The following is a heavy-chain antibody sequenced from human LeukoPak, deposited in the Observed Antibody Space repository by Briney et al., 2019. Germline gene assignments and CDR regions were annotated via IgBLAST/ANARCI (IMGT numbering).Heavy chain of an antibody. D-gene: IGHD2-8*02. CDR2: ISAHNGNT. CDR1: GYTFTSYS. J-gene: IGHJ4*02. V-gene: IGHV1-18*01. Sequence: ASVKVSCKASGYTFTSYSITWVRQAPGQGLEWMGWISAHNGNTNYAQNLQGRVTMTTDASTSTAYMELRSLRSDDTAVYYCVRNGGTTWWDNFDYWDQGTLVTVSS. CDR3: VRNGGTTWWDNFDY.